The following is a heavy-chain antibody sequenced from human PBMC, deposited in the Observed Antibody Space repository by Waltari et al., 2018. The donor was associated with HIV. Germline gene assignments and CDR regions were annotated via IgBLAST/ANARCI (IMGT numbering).Heavy chain of an antibody. CDR3: ARHVRSSIWFDY. J-gene: IGHJ5*01. CDR2: IYYSGST. CDR1: GGSIRRSSYY. D-gene: IGHD3-10*02. Sequence: QLQLQESGPGLVKPSETLSLTCAVSGGSIRRSSYYWGWIRQPPGKGLEWIGSIYYSGSTYYNPSLKSRVTISVDTSKNQFSLKLSSVTAADTAVYYCARHVRSSIWFDYWGQGTLVTVSS. V-gene: IGHV4-39*01.